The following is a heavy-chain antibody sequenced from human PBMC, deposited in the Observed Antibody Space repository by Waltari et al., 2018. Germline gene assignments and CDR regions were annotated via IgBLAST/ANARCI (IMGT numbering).Heavy chain of an antibody. Sequence: EVQLVESGGGLVQPGGSLRLSCAASGFTFSRHAMSWVRPAPGEGLSWVSAIWGSGGSTYCADSVKGRFTISRDNSKNTLYLQMNSLRAEDTAVYYCARHGHYSSSWYGRDVWGKGTTVTVSS. CDR1: GFTFSRHA. CDR2: IWGSGGST. J-gene: IGHJ6*04. CDR3: ARHGHYSSSWYGRDV. D-gene: IGHD6-13*01. V-gene: IGHV3-23*04.